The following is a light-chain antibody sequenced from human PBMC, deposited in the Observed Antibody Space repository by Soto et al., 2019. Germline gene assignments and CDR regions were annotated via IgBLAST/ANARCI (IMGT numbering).Light chain of an antibody. CDR1: SSDVGRYDH. J-gene: IGLJ3*02. V-gene: IGLV2-23*01. CDR3: CSFAGSRMWV. CDR2: EGS. Sequence: QSALTQPASVSGSPGQSITISCTGTSSDVGRYDHVSWYQHHPGKAPKLMIYEGSKRPSGVSDRFSGSKSGNTASLTLSGLQAEDEADYYCCSFAGSRMWVFGGGTKVIVL.